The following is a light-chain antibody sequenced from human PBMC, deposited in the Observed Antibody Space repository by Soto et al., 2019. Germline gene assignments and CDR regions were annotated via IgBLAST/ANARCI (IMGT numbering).Light chain of an antibody. Sequence: QSVLTEPASVSGSPGQSMTISCTGTSSDVGGYNYVSWYQQHPGKAPKLMIYDVSNRPSGVSNRFSGSKSGNTASLTISGLQAEDEADYYCSSYTSSSTLDVFETGTKVTVL. CDR3: SSYTSSSTLDV. V-gene: IGLV2-14*01. CDR2: DVS. CDR1: SSDVGGYNY. J-gene: IGLJ1*01.